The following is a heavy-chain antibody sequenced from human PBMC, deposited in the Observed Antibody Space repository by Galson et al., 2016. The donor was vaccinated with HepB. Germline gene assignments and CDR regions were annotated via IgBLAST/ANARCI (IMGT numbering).Heavy chain of an antibody. Sequence: ETLSLTCTVSGGSISTYYWSWIRQPPGKGLEWIGYVYRSGSTNYNPSLKGRVTISVDPSKNHFSLKLSSVAAADTAVYYCARQGSSNWYPFFDYWGQGTLVTVSS. CDR3: ARQGSSNWYPFFDY. CDR2: VYRSGST. D-gene: IGHD6-13*01. J-gene: IGHJ4*02. V-gene: IGHV4-59*08. CDR1: GGSISTYY.